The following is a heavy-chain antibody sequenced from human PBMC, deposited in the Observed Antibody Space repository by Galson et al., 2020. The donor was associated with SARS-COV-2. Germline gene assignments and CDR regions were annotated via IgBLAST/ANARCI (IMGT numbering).Heavy chain of an antibody. CDR1: GFTFSDYY. Sequence: KIGESLKISCTASGFTFSDYYISLSRPAPGKGLEWVSYISRSSSTIYYADSVRGRFTISRDNAKNSLYLQMDSLRAEDTAVYYCARVREQELVDYWGQGALVTVSS. J-gene: IGHJ4*02. V-gene: IGHV3-11*01. CDR2: ISRSSSTI. D-gene: IGHD6-13*01. CDR3: ARVREQELVDY.